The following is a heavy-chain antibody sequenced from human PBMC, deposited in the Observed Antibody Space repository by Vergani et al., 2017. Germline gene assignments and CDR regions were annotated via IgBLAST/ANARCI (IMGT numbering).Heavy chain of an antibody. Sequence: QVQLVQSGAEVKKPGASVKVSCKASGYTFTGNYVHWVRQAPGQGLEWMGWINPKSGGTNYAQKFQGRVTMTSETSISTSDMELSRLRADDTAVYYCARELVRFYVDYWGQGTLVTVSS. CDR1: GYTFTGNY. D-gene: IGHD2-21*01. CDR3: ARELVRFYVDY. CDR2: INPKSGGT. J-gene: IGHJ4*02. V-gene: IGHV1-2*02.